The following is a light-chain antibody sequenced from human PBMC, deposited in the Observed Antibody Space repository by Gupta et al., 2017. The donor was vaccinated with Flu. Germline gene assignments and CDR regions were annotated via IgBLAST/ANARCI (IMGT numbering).Light chain of an antibody. Sequence: EIVLTPSPGLLSLSPGERATLSCRASQTVSNSFLAWYQQKPGQAPRLLIYDASSRASGIPDRFSGSGSGTDFTLTISRLEPDDSAVYYCQAWTFGQGTKVEIK. J-gene: IGKJ1*01. CDR2: DAS. CDR3: QAWT. CDR1: QTVSNSF. V-gene: IGKV3-20*01.